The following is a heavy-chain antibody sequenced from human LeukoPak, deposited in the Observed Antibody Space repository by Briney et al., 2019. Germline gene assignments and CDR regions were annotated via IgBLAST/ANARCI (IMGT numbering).Heavy chain of an antibody. CDR1: GFTFSSYG. V-gene: IGHV3-30*18. Sequence: GRSLRLSCAASGFTFSSYGMHWVRQAPGKGLEWVAVISYDGSNKYYADSVEGRFTISRDNSKNTLYLQMNSLRAEDTAVYYCAKGPSYDILTGMFDYWGQGTLVTVSS. D-gene: IGHD3-9*01. CDR3: AKGPSYDILTGMFDY. J-gene: IGHJ4*02. CDR2: ISYDGSNK.